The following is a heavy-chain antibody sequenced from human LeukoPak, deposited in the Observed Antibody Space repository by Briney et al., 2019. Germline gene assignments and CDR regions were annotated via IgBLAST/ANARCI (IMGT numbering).Heavy chain of an antibody. CDR1: GFTFSSYG. D-gene: IGHD6-19*01. J-gene: IGHJ6*02. CDR3: ARDFTPSGGWYTRYYYYYGMDV. Sequence: GGSLRLSCAASGFTFSSYGMHWVRQAPGKGLEWVAVIWYDGSNKYYADSVKGRFTISRDNSKNTLYLQMNSLRAEDTAVYYCARDFTPSGGWYTRYYYYYGMDVWGQGTTVTVSS. CDR2: IWYDGSNK. V-gene: IGHV3-33*01.